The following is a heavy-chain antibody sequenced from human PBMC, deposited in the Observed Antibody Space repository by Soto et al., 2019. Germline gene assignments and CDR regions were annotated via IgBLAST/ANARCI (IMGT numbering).Heavy chain of an antibody. J-gene: IGHJ5*02. CDR3: AKGGSSARTYNWFDL. D-gene: IGHD3-16*01. V-gene: IGHV3-23*01. CDR1: GFTFNNYA. Sequence: EVQLLESGGDLAQPGGSLRLSCAASGFTFNNYAMSWVRQAPGKGLEWVSATSATGGSTYYGDSVKGRFTISRDNSNSTLYLQMNSLRADDTAVYYCAKGGSSARTYNWFDLWGQGTLVTVSS. CDR2: TSATGGST.